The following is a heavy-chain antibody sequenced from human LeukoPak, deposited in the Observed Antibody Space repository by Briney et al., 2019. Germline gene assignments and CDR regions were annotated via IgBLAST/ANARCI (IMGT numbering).Heavy chain of an antibody. Sequence: PGGSLRLSCAASGFGFSSFFMHWVRQAPGKGLEYVSGISANGGRTYYANSVKGRFTISRDNSKNTLYLHLGSLRPEDMAVYYCARGTRFITVAGTSLSFDPWGQGILVIVSS. J-gene: IGHJ5*02. CDR1: GFGFSSFF. CDR2: ISANGGRT. V-gene: IGHV3-64*01. D-gene: IGHD6-19*01. CDR3: ARGTRFITVAGTSLSFDP.